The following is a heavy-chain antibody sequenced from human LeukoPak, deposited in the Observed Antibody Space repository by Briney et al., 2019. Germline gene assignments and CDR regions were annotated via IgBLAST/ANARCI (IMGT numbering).Heavy chain of an antibody. J-gene: IGHJ6*03. D-gene: IGHD3-10*01. Sequence: GGSLRLSCAASGFTFSSYAMSWVRQAPGKGLEWVSAIGGSGGSTYYADSVKGRFTISRDNSKNTLYLQMNSLRAEDTAVYYCAEDSEGNYYYYYYMDVWGKGTTVTVSS. CDR3: AEDSEGNYYYYYYMDV. CDR2: IGGSGGST. CDR1: GFTFSSYA. V-gene: IGHV3-23*01.